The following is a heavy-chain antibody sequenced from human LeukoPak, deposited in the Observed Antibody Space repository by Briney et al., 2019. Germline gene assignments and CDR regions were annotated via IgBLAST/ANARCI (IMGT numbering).Heavy chain of an antibody. CDR1: GGSISSYY. CDR3: ARDRAIFEDYYYYYMDV. J-gene: IGHJ6*03. D-gene: IGHD3-3*01. Sequence: SETLSLTCTVSGGSISSYYWSWIRQAPGKGLEWIGYIYYSGSTNYNPTLKSRVTISVDTSKNQFSLKLSSVTAADTAVYYCARDRAIFEDYYYYYMDVWGKGTTVTVSS. CDR2: IYYSGST. V-gene: IGHV4-59*01.